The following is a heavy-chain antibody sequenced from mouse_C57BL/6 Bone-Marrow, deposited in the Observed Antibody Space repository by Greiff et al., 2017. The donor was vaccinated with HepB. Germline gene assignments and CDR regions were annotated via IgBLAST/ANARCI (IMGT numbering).Heavy chain of an antibody. J-gene: IGHJ4*01. Sequence: VQLQQSGAELVRPGASVKLSCTASGFNIKDDYMHWVKQRPEQGLEGIGWIDPENGDTEYASKFQGKATITADTSSNTAYLQLSSLTSEDTAVYYCTTVYDYDGAMDYWGQGTSVTVSS. V-gene: IGHV14-4*01. CDR3: TTVYDYDGAMDY. CDR1: GFNIKDDY. D-gene: IGHD2-4*01. CDR2: IDPENGDT.